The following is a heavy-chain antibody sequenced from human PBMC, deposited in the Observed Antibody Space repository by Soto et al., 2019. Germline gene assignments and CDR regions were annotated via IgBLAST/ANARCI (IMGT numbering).Heavy chain of an antibody. CDR2: ISYDGREQ. D-gene: IGHD1-1*01. CDR1: GFNFSGYG. J-gene: IGHJ4*02. Sequence: LRLSCVASGFNFSGYGMHWVRQAPGKGLEWVAVISYDGREQYYADSVKGRFTISRDRSKNTLYLQMNSLRVEDTATFYCVKVWNHEGYFDFWGQGTLVTVSS. V-gene: IGHV3-30*18. CDR3: VKVWNHEGYFDF.